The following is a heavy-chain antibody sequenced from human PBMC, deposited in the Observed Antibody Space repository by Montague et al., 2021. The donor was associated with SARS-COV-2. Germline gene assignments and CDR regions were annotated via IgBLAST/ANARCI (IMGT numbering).Heavy chain of an antibody. D-gene: IGHD3-3*01. Sequence: SETLSLTCSVYGGSFSDYYWSWVRQPPGKGLEWIGEITHNTDASYNPSLKSRVSISVDTSKSQFSLRLTSVTAADTGVYYCARGQVTVFGVLIMLPAAGPLDVWGQGTKVAVSS. CDR3: ARGQVTVFGVLIMLPAAGPLDV. V-gene: IGHV4-34*01. CDR1: GGSFSDYY. J-gene: IGHJ3*01. CDR2: ITHNTDA.